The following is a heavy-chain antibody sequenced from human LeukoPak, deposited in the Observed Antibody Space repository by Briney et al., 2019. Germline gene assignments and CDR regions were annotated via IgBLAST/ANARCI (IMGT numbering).Heavy chain of an antibody. V-gene: IGHV3-7*01. CDR1: GFDFSNYY. CDR3: TRDEGATVATYRFDF. CDR2: IKYDGSYN. J-gene: IGHJ4*02. Sequence: GGSLRLSCEASGFDFSNYYMSWVRQAPGKGLEGLANIKYDGSYNYYVDSVKGRFTISRDNAKNSLYLQMSSLRAEDTAVYYCTRDEGATVATYRFDFWGQGTLVTVSS. D-gene: IGHD4-23*01.